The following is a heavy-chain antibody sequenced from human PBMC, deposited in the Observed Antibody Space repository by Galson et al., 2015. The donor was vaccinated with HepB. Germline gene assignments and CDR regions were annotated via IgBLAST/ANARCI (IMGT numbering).Heavy chain of an antibody. CDR1: GGSISSYY. CDR3: ARDPISGSYYDWYFDL. V-gene: IGHV4-59*01. CDR2: IYYSGST. D-gene: IGHD1-26*01. Sequence: ETLSLTCTVSGGSISSYYWSWIRQPPGKGLEWIGYIYYSGSTNYNPSLKSRVTISVDTSKNQFSLKLSSVTAADTAVYYCARDPISGSYYDWYFDLWGRGTLVTVSS. J-gene: IGHJ2*01.